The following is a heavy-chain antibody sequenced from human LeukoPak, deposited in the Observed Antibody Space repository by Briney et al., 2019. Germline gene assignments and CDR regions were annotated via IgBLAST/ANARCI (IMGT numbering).Heavy chain of an antibody. CDR3: ARERSMVRGISWFDP. CDR2: IYYSGST. Sequence: SETLSLTCTVSGGSISNFYWSWIRQPPGKGLEWIGYIYYSGSTNYNPSLKSRVTISVDTSKNQFSLGLSSVTAADTAVYYCARERSMVRGISWFDPWGQGTLVTVSS. D-gene: IGHD3-10*01. CDR1: GGSISNFY. J-gene: IGHJ5*02. V-gene: IGHV4-59*01.